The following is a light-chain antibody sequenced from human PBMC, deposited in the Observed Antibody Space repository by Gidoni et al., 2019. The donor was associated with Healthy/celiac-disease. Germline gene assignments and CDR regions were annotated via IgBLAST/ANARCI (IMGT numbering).Light chain of an antibody. V-gene: IGKV1-5*03. J-gene: IGKJ1*01. CDR1: QSISSW. Sequence: IQITQSPSTLSASVGDRVTITCRASQSISSWLAWYQQKPGKAPKLLIYKASSLESGVPSRFSGSGSGTEFTLTISSLQTDDFATYYCQQYNSYSRSFGQGTKVEIK. CDR3: QQYNSYSRS. CDR2: KAS.